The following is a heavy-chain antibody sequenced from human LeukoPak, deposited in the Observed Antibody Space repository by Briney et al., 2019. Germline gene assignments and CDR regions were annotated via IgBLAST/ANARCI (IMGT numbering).Heavy chain of an antibody. Sequence: SQTLSLTCTVSGGYISSGSYYWSWIRQPAEKGLEWIGPIFASGITNYNPSLKSRVTISVDTSNNQFSLKLSSVTAADTAVYYCARGPGSYMWGQGTMVTVSS. CDR2: IFASGIT. J-gene: IGHJ3*02. CDR1: GGYISSGSYY. D-gene: IGHD3-10*01. V-gene: IGHV4-61*02. CDR3: ARGPGSYM.